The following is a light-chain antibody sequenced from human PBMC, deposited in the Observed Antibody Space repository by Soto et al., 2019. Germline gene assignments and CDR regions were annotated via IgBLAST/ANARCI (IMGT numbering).Light chain of an antibody. V-gene: IGKV1-27*01. CDR3: QKYSSVIT. J-gene: IGKJ5*01. CDR1: QGISHF. CDR2: AAS. Sequence: DIQMTQSPSSLSASVGDRVTITCLARQGISHFLAWYQQKTGKVPKILISAASTLQSGVPSRFSGSGSGTDFTLTITSLQPDDVATYYCQKYSSVITFGQGTRLEIK.